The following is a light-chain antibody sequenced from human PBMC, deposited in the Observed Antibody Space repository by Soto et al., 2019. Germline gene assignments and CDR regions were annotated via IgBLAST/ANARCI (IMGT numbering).Light chain of an antibody. CDR2: GAS. CDR1: QSVRSRY. CDR3: QQFDTRPWT. J-gene: IGKJ1*01. V-gene: IGKV3-20*01. Sequence: EFVLTQSPGTLSLSPGERATLSCRASQSVRSRYLAWYQQKSGQAPRLLIYGASSRATGIPDRFSGSGSGTDFTLTISRLEPEDFAVYYCQQFDTRPWTFGQGTKVEFK.